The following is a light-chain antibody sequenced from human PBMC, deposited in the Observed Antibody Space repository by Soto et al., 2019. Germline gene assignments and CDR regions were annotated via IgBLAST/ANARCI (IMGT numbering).Light chain of an antibody. CDR3: QVWDSSSEHVV. Sequence: SYELTQSPSVSVAPGQTARVTCGGNDIRFKSVHWYQQRSGQAPVLVVYNDRDRPSRIPERFSGSNSGNTATLTISGAEAGDEADYYCQVWDSSSEHVVFGGGTKLTVL. V-gene: IGLV3-21*02. J-gene: IGLJ2*01. CDR2: NDR. CDR1: DIRFKS.